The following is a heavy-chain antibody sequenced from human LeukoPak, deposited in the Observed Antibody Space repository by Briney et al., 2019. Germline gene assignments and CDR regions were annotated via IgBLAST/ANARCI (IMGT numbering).Heavy chain of an antibody. CDR3: ARDAQRGFDYSNSLEY. CDR2: IWSDGSYR. D-gene: IGHD4-11*01. CDR1: GFIFSHYG. V-gene: IGHV3-33*01. J-gene: IGHJ4*02. Sequence: PGGSLRLSCAASGFIFSHYGMHWVRQAPGKGLEWVAVIWSDGSYRFYAGSVKGRFTISRDNSQNTVFLQMNSLRVGDTAMYYCARDAQRGFDYSNSLEYWGQGSLVTVSS.